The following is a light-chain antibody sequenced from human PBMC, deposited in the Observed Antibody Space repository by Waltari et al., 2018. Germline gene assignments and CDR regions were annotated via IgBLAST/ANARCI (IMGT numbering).Light chain of an antibody. CDR1: SSDVGTYNY. CDR2: DVT. Sequence: QSALTQPASVPGSPGQSITISCTGTSSDVGTYNYVSWYQQYPDKAPKLMIYDVTKRPSGVSIRFSGSKSGNTASLTISGLQAEDEADYYCFSYAGGGVLAVFGGGTKLTVL. V-gene: IGLV2-23*02. J-gene: IGLJ2*01. CDR3: FSYAGGGVLAV.